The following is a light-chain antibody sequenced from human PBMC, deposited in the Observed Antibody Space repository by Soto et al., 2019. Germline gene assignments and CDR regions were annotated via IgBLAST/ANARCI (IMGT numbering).Light chain of an antibody. CDR3: TSYTSSSTYV. CDR2: DVS. V-gene: IGLV2-14*01. CDR1: SSDIGDYNY. Sequence: QAVVTQPASVSGSPGQSITISCTGTSSDIGDYNYVSWYQQHPGKAPKLMIYDVSNRPSGVSNRFSGSKSGNTASLTISGLQGEDEADYYCTSYTSSSTYVFGTGTKVTVL. J-gene: IGLJ1*01.